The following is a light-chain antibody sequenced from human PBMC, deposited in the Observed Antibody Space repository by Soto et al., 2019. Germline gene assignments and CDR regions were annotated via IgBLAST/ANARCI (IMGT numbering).Light chain of an antibody. V-gene: IGLV2-14*01. J-gene: IGLJ2*01. CDR3: SSHTSSSTRV. CDR2: DVS. CDR1: SSDVGGYNY. Sequence: QSALTQPASVSGSPGQSITISCTGTSSDVGGYNYVSWYQQHPGKAPKLMIYDVSNRPSGVSNRFSGSKSGNTASLTISGLQAEDEADYYCSSHTSSSTRVFGGGTKLNVL.